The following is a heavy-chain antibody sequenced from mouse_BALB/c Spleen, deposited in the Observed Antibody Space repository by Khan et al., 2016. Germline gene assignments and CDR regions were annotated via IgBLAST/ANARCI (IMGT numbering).Heavy chain of an antibody. Sequence: QIQLVQSGPELKKPGETVKISCKASGYTFTNYGMNWVKQAPGKGLKWMGWIHTSTGEPTYAEEFTGRVAFSLETSASTAYLQINNLKSEDTATYSCTSTARATFAYWGQGTLVTVSA. CDR3: TSTARATFAY. D-gene: IGHD3-1*01. V-gene: IGHV9-3*02. CDR2: IHTSTGEP. J-gene: IGHJ3*01. CDR1: GYTFTNYG.